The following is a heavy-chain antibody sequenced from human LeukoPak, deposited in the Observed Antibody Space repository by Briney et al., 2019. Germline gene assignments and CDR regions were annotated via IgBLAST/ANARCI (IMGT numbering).Heavy chain of an antibody. Sequence: PSQTLSLTCTVSGGSLSSGVYYWSWIRQPPGKGLEWIGYIYYSGSTYYNPSLKSRVTISVDTSKNQFSLKLSSMTAADTAVYYCARGLRGAGFDYWGQGTLVTVSS. CDR3: ARGLRGAGFDY. V-gene: IGHV4-30-4*01. CDR2: IYYSGST. D-gene: IGHD5-12*01. J-gene: IGHJ4*02. CDR1: GGSLSSGVYY.